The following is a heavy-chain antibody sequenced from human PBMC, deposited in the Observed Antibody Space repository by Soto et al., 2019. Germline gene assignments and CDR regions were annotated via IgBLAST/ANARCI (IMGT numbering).Heavy chain of an antibody. J-gene: IGHJ6*03. CDR2: ISSSSSYI. CDR1: GFTFSSYS. CDR3: ADLGYSSGWYGAPRGYYYMDV. Sequence: GGSLRLSCAASGFTFSSYSMNWVRQAPGKGLEWVSSISSSSSYIYYADSVKGRFTISRDNAKNSLYRQMNSLRAEDTAVYYCADLGYSSGWYGAPRGYYYMDVWGKGTTVTVSS. V-gene: IGHV3-21*01. D-gene: IGHD6-19*01.